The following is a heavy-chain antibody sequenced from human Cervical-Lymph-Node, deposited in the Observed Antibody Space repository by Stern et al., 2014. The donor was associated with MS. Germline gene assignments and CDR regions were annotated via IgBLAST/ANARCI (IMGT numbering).Heavy chain of an antibody. D-gene: IGHD6-6*01. Sequence: EVQLVESGGGLVQPGGSLRLSCAASGFTFNDYAMNWVRQAPGKGLQFVSAIGSDGDSTHYANSVKGRCSISRDNSRNTLFLQMGSLRPEDTAVYYCARGSIRGSSSRFVDSWGQGTLVTVSS. CDR3: ARGSIRGSSSRFVDS. V-gene: IGHV3-64*01. CDR2: IGSDGDST. CDR1: GFTFNDYA. J-gene: IGHJ4*02.